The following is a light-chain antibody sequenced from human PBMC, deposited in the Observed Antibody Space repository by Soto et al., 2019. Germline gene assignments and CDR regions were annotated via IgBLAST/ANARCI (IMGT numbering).Light chain of an antibody. CDR1: SSDVGGYNY. J-gene: IGLJ1*01. Sequence: QSVLTQPASVSGSPGQSITISCTGTSSDVGGYNYVSWYQQHPGKAPKLMIYEVSNRPSGDSNRICGSKSGNTASLTLSALQAEDEADYYCSSYTSSSTYVFGTGPKGTVL. CDR2: EVS. CDR3: SSYTSSSTYV. V-gene: IGLV2-14*01.